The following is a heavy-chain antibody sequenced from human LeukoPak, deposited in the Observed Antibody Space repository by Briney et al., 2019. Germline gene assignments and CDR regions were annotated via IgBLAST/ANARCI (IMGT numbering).Heavy chain of an antibody. J-gene: IGHJ4*02. D-gene: IGHD6-13*01. V-gene: IGHV4-61*09. CDR2: IYTSGST. Sequence: SETLSLTCTVSGYSISSGYYWGWIRQPAGKGLEWIGHIYTSGSTDYNPTLKSRVTISVDTSKNQFSLTLNSVTAADTAVYYCAKSFYSSRWSFDSWGQGTLVTVSS. CDR1: GYSISSGYY. CDR3: AKSFYSSRWSFDS.